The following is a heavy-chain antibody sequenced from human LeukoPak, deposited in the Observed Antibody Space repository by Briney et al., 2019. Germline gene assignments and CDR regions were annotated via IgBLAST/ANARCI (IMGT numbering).Heavy chain of an antibody. CDR2: TNPNDGDT. J-gene: IGHJ4*02. CDR3: ARDNFLYCSSTTCLFDY. CDR1: GSTFTDYY. V-gene: IGHV1-2*02. D-gene: IGHD2-2*01. Sequence: ASVTLSCTASGSTFTDYYMHWVRQAPGQGFGWMGWTNPNDGDTNYAQKFQGRVTMTRDTSISTDDMEVSRLRSDDSAVYYCARDNFLYCSSTTCLFDYWGKGTLVTVSS.